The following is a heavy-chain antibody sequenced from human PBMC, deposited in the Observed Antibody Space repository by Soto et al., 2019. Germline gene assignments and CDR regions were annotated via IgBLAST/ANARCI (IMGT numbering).Heavy chain of an antibody. Sequence: QVQLVQSGAEVKKPGASVKVACKASGITYTTYAIHWVRQAPGQGLEWMGWINTGTGNTRYSQRFPGRVHLTTDTYASTAYMDVSSLTAEDTAVYYCARAISGYVSWGQGTLITVSS. CDR1: GITYTTYA. V-gene: IGHV1-3*04. CDR2: INTGTGNT. J-gene: IGHJ5*02. D-gene: IGHD5-12*01. CDR3: ARAISGYVS.